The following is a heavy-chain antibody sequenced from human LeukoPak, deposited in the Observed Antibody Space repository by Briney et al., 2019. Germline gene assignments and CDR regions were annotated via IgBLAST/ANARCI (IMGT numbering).Heavy chain of an antibody. CDR3: AIYRMDV. J-gene: IGHJ6*02. Sequence: PWGSLRLSCAASGFTFSSYWMSWVRQAPGKGLEWVANIKQDGSEKYYVDSVSGRFTTSRDNTKNSLYMQMYSPRAEETALYYAAIYRMDVWGEGPTLTVP. D-gene: IGHD5-12*01. CDR2: IKQDGSEK. V-gene: IGHV3-7*01. CDR1: GFTFSSYW.